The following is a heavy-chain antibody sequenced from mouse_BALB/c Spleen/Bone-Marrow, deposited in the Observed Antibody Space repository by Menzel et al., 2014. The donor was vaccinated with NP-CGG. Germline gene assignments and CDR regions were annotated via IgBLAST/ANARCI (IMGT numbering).Heavy chain of an antibody. D-gene: IGHD1-1*01. CDR2: IDPANGNT. CDR1: GFNIKDTY. V-gene: IGHV14-3*02. Sequence: VQLQQSGAELVKPGASVKLSCTASGFNIKDTYMHWVKQRPEQGLEWIGRIDPANGNTKSDPKFQGKATITADTSSNTAFLPLSSPASEDTAVYYWAREATYAMDYWGQGTSVTVSP. J-gene: IGHJ4*01. CDR3: AREATYAMDY.